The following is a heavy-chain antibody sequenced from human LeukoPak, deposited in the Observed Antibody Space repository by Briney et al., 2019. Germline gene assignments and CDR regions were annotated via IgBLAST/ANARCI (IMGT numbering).Heavy chain of an antibody. D-gene: IGHD4-17*01. Sequence: PSETLSLTCAVSGGSISSSSYFWGWIRQPPGKGLEWIGSLYYSGSTYYNPSLKSRVTISVDTSKNQFSLELSSVTAADTAVYYCARSVTTFFRSLYYFDYWGQGTLVTVSS. V-gene: IGHV4-39*01. CDR3: ARSVTTFFRSLYYFDY. CDR2: LYYSGST. CDR1: GGSISSSSYF. J-gene: IGHJ4*02.